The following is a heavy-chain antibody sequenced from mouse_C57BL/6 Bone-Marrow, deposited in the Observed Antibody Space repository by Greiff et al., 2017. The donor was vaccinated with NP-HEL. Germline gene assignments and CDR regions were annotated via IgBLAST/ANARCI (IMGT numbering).Heavy chain of an antibody. Sequence: VQLQQSGAELVRPGASVKLSCTASGFNIKDDYMHWVKQRPEQGLEWIGWIDPENGDTEYASQFQGKATITADTSSNTAYLQLSSLTSEDTAVYYCTRDYYGSSFYWGQGTTLTVSS. D-gene: IGHD1-1*01. CDR3: TRDYYGSSFY. CDR1: GFNIKDDY. J-gene: IGHJ2*01. CDR2: IDPENGDT. V-gene: IGHV14-4*01.